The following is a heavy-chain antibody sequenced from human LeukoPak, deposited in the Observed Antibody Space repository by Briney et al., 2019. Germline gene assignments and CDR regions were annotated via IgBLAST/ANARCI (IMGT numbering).Heavy chain of an antibody. V-gene: IGHV3-30*04. D-gene: IGHD6-13*01. CDR2: ISYDGSNK. CDR3: ARDLYSSSWYDAIFNY. Sequence: GGSLRLSCAASGFTFSSYAMHWVRQAPGKGLEWVAVISYDGSNKYYADSVKGRFTFSRDNSKNTLYLQMNSLRAEDTAVYYCARDLYSSSWYDAIFNYWGQGTLVTVSS. CDR1: GFTFSSYA. J-gene: IGHJ4*02.